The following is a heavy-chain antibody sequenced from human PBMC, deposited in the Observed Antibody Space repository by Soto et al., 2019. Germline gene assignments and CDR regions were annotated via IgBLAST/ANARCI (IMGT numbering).Heavy chain of an antibody. V-gene: IGHV4-59*01. CDR2: IYYSGST. J-gene: IGHJ5*02. D-gene: IGHD3-22*01. CDR3: ARSGYYYDSSGYYYVYGWFDP. Sequence: SETLSLTCTVSGGSISSYYWSWIRQPPGKGLEWMGYIYYSGSTNYNPSLKSRVTISVDTSKNQFSLKLSSVTAADTAVYYCARSGYYYDSSGYYYVYGWFDPWGQGTLVTVSS. CDR1: GGSISSYY.